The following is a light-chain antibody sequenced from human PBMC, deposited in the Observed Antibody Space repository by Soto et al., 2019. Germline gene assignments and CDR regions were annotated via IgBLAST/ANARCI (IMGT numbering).Light chain of an antibody. V-gene: IGKV3-15*01. Sequence: ELVMTQSPATLSASPGERATLSCRASQFVSTNLAWYQQRPGQAPRLLIYGASTRAIGVPARFSGSGSGTEFTLTISSLQSEDFAVYYCQQYNDRPRTFGQGTKVDIK. CDR3: QQYNDRPRT. CDR1: QFVSTN. CDR2: GAS. J-gene: IGKJ1*01.